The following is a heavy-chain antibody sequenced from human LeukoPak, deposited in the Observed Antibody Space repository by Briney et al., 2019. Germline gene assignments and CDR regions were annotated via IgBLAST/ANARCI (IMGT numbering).Heavy chain of an antibody. CDR2: IKSKTDGGTT. V-gene: IGHV3-15*01. CDR3: TRGPGYGY. CDR1: GFTFSSYS. D-gene: IGHD5-18*01. Sequence: GGSLRLSCAASGFTFSSYSMSWVRQAPGKGLEWLGRIKSKTDGGTTDYAAPVKGRFTISRDDSKNTLYLQMNSLKTEDTAVYYCTRGPGYGYWGQGTLVTVSS. J-gene: IGHJ4*02.